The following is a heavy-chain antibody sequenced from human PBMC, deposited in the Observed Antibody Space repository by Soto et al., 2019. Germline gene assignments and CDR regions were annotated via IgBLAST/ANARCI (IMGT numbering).Heavy chain of an antibody. D-gene: IGHD6-13*01. J-gene: IGHJ4*02. CDR1: GFTFSSYA. CDR2: ISYDGSNK. Sequence: GGSLRLSCAASGFTFSSYAMHWVRQAPGKGLEWVAVISYDGSNKYYADSVKGRFTISRDNSKNTLYLQMNSLRAEDTAVYYCAKLSSPINDIAAAGPDYWGQGTLVTVSS. CDR3: AKLSSPINDIAAAGPDY. V-gene: IGHV3-30-3*02.